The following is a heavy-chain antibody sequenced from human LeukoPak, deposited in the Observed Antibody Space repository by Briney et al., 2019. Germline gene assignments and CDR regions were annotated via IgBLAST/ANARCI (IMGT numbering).Heavy chain of an antibody. D-gene: IGHD1-26*01. CDR1: GFTFSSFG. J-gene: IGHJ4*02. CDR2: IGSGSSAI. Sequence: GGSLRLSCAASGFTFSSFGMNWVRQAPGKGLEWVSYIGSGSSAIYYADSVKGRFTISRDNAKNSLYLQMNSLRGEDAAMYYCARGLFSGSYTFGYWGQGSLVTVPS. V-gene: IGHV3-48*01. CDR3: ARGLFSGSYTFGY.